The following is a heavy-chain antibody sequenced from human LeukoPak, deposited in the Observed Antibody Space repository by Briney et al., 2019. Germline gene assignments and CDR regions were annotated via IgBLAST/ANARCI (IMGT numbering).Heavy chain of an antibody. CDR1: GYSFTSYY. J-gene: IGHJ4*02. Sequence: GASVKVSCKASGYSFTSYYMHWVRQAPGQGLEWMGIVNPSGGRTSYAQKFQGRVTMTRDTSPRTVYMELSSLRSADTAVYYCARAMGYYGSGSYYNGGDYWGQGTLVPVSS. D-gene: IGHD3-10*01. CDR2: VNPSGGRT. CDR3: ARAMGYYGSGSYYNGGDY. V-gene: IGHV1-46*01.